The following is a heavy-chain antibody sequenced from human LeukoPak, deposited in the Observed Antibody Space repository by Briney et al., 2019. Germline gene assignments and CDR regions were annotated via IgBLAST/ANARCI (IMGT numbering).Heavy chain of an antibody. CDR3: ARDWPTVIADF. V-gene: IGHV1-18*04. D-gene: IGHD4-11*01. CDR2: IRADNGDT. CDR1: GYKFLSHG. J-gene: IGHJ1*01. Sequence: ASVRVSSKTSGYKFLSHGISWVRQAPGQGLEWLGWIRADNGDTRFAQKFQGRFTMTTDTSTSTAHMELRSLRSDDTVVYYCARDWPTVIADFWGQGILVTVSS.